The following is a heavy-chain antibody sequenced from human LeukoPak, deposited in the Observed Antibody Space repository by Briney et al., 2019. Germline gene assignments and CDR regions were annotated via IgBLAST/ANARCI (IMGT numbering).Heavy chain of an antibody. CDR1: GFTFSGYV. D-gene: IGHD6-13*01. CDR2: ISYDGSNK. Sequence: GGSLRLSCAASGFTFSGYVMHWVRQAPGKGLEWVAFISYDGSNKYYTDSVRGRFTISRDNSKNTLYLQMNSLRGEDTAVYYCARAYSSSWYYNWFDPWGQGTLVTVSS. V-gene: IGHV3-30*04. CDR3: ARAYSSSWYYNWFDP. J-gene: IGHJ5*02.